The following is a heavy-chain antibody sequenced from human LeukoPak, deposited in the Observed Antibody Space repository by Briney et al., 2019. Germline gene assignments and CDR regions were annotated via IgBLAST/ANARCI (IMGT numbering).Heavy chain of an antibody. J-gene: IGHJ4*02. V-gene: IGHV1-18*01. D-gene: IGHD1-26*01. Sequence: ASVKVSCKASGYTLTSYGISWVRQAPGQGLEWMGWISAHNGNTNYAQNLQGRDTMTIDTSTSTAYMELRSLRSDDTAVYYCASGPGSGSYFDFDYWGQGTLVTVSS. CDR3: ASGPGSGSYFDFDY. CDR2: ISAHNGNT. CDR1: GYTLTSYG.